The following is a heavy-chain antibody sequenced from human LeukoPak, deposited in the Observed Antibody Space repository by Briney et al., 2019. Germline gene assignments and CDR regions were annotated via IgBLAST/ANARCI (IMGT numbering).Heavy chain of an antibody. Sequence: GASVKVSCKASGGTFSSYAISWVRQAPGQGLEWMGIINPSGGSTSYAQKFQGRVTMTRDTSTSTVYMELSSLRSEDTAVYYCARGNRIVVVTAIPGGYFDYWGQGTLVTVSS. D-gene: IGHD2-21*02. CDR2: INPSGGST. J-gene: IGHJ4*02. CDR1: GGTFSSYA. CDR3: ARGNRIVVVTAIPGGYFDY. V-gene: IGHV1-46*01.